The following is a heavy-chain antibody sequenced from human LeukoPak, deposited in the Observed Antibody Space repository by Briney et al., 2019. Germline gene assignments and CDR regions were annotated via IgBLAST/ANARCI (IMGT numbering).Heavy chain of an antibody. CDR1: GGSISSYY. CDR2: IYYSGST. D-gene: IGHD3-22*01. V-gene: IGHV4-59*01. J-gene: IGHJ5*02. Sequence: SETLSLTCTVSGGSISSYYWSWIRQPPGKGLEWIGYIYYSGSTNYNPSLKSRVTISVDTSKNQFSLKLSSVTAADTAVYYCARDQQYYCDRNHYNWFDPWGQGTLVTVSS. CDR3: ARDQQYYCDRNHYNWFDP.